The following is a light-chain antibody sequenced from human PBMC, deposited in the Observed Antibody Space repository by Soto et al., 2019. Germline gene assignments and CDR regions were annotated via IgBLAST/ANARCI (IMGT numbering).Light chain of an antibody. CDR1: QTISTY. CDR2: TAS. Sequence: DIQMTQSPSSLSATVGDSVTMSCRASQTISTYLHWYQQKPGKAPTLLIFTASTLQSGVPSRFSGSGSGTDFTLTISSVHPEDFATYYCQQSYSTPPTFXQGTRLEIK. CDR3: QQSYSTPPT. J-gene: IGKJ5*01. V-gene: IGKV1-39*01.